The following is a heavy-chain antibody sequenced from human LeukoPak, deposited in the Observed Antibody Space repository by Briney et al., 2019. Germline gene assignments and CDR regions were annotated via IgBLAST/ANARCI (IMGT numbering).Heavy chain of an antibody. CDR3: STAPPYYDILTGYHPRTNWFDP. D-gene: IGHD3-9*01. Sequence: ASVKVSCKVSGYTLTELSRHWVRQAPGKGLEWMGGFDPEDGETIYAQKLQGRVTMTEDTSTDTAYMEQRSLRTEDTAVYSFSTAPPYYDILTGYHPRTNWFDPWGQGTLVTVSS. CDR2: FDPEDGET. CDR1: GYTLTELS. J-gene: IGHJ5*02. V-gene: IGHV1-24*01.